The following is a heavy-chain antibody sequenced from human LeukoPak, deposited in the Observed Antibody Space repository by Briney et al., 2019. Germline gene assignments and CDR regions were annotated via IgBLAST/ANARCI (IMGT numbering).Heavy chain of an antibody. CDR1: GYTFTSYY. J-gene: IGHJ4*02. CDR3: ARDLKRGYCSGGSCYFGGY. Sequence: GASVKVSCKASGYTFTSYYMHWVRQAPGQGLEWMGIINPSGGSTSYAQKFQGRVTMTRDTSTSTVYMELSSLRSEDTAVYYCARDLKRGYCSGGSCYFGGYWGQGTLATVSS. V-gene: IGHV1-46*01. D-gene: IGHD2-15*01. CDR2: INPSGGST.